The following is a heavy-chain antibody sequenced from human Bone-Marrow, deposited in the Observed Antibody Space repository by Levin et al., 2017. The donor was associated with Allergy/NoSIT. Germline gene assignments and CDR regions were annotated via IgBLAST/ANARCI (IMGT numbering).Heavy chain of an antibody. Sequence: SETLSLTCTVSGGSISGGGYYWCWIRQHPGTGLEWIGCISYIGSTHYNPSLKSRVTISADTSDKQFSLKMSSVTAADTAVFYCPRGTFHGASDAFDVWGQGTIVTVSS. J-gene: IGHJ3*01. D-gene: IGHD1/OR15-1a*01. CDR1: GGSISGGGYY. CDR2: ISYIGST. V-gene: IGHV4-31*03. CDR3: PRGTFHGASDAFDV.